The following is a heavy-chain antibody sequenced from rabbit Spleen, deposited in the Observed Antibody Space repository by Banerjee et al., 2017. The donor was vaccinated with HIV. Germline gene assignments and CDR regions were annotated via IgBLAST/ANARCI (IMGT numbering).Heavy chain of an antibody. CDR1: GFTLSSYY. CDR2: IDPVFGIT. J-gene: IGHJ4*01. CDR3: ARDLSGLDGYNL. D-gene: IGHD6-1*01. Sequence: QLVESGGGLVQPGGSLKLSCKASGFTLSSYYMNWVRQAPGKGLEWIGYIDPVFGITYYANWVNGRFSISRENAQNTVFLQMTSLTAADTATYFCARDLSGLDGYNLWGPGTLVTVS. V-gene: IGHV1S7*01.